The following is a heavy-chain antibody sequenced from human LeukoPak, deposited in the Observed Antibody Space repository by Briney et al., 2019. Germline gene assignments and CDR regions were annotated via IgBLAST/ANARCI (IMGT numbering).Heavy chain of an antibody. D-gene: IGHD2-15*01. V-gene: IGHV1-69*06. CDR1: GGTFSSYT. CDR3: ASATLRCSGGSCYEMDV. CDR2: IIPLFGTP. Sequence: SVKVSCKASGGTFSSYTISWVRQAPGQGLEWMGGIIPLFGTPDYAQKFQDRLTITADKSTSTAYMELSSLRSEDTDVYYCASATLRCSGGSCYEMDVWGKGTTVTVSS. J-gene: IGHJ6*04.